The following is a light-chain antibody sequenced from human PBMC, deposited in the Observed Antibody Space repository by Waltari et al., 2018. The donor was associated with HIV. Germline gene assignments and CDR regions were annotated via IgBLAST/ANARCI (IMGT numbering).Light chain of an antibody. Sequence: SYFLTQPPSVSVAPGKTARITCGVNTIGSNSVHWYQQKPGQAPVLVIYYDSDRHSGIPERFAGSNSGSTATLTISRVEAGDEADYYCQLWDSSSDHPVFGGGTKLTVL. CDR3: QLWDSSSDHPV. CDR2: YDS. J-gene: IGLJ3*02. CDR1: TIGSNS. V-gene: IGLV3-21*04.